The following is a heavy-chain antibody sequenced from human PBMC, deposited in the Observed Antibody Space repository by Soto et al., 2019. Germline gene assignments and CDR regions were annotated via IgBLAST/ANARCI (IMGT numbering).Heavy chain of an antibody. Sequence: EVQLLESGGGLVQPGGSLRLSCAASGFTFSSYAMSWVRQAPGKGLEWVSAISGSGGSTYYAGSVKGRCTISGDTSKNTLYVKMNSLRAEDTAVYYCATQSLYCVYPPFDYGGQGTLVTVSS. CDR2: ISGSGGST. D-gene: IGHD3-10*02. CDR1: GFTFSSYA. CDR3: ATQSLYCVYPPFDY. J-gene: IGHJ4*02. V-gene: IGHV3-23*01.